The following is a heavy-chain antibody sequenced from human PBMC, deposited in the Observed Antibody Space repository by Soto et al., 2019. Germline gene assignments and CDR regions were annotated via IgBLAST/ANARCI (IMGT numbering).Heavy chain of an antibody. V-gene: IGHV3-13*04. J-gene: IGHJ4*02. Sequence: EVQLVESGGGLVQPGGSLRLSCSASGFTFSSYDMHWVRQGTGKGLEWVSAIGTTGDTYYAGSAKGRFIISRENAKNSLYLQMNSLRAGDTAIYFCARAIGPTLFDYWGQGTLVTVSS. CDR2: IGTTGDT. CDR3: ARAIGPTLFDY. CDR1: GFTFSSYD. D-gene: IGHD3-22*01.